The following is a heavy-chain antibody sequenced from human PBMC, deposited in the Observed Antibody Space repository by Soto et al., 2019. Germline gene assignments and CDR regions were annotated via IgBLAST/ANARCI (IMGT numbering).Heavy chain of an antibody. Sequence: SEALSLTCTVYGGSISSYYWSWIRQPPGKGLEGIGYIYYSGSTNYNPSLKSRGTISVDTSTNQFSLRLSSVTAADTAVYYCARVITGTTLRYYYYGMDVWGRGTTVTVSS. J-gene: IGHJ6*02. CDR1: GGSISSYY. V-gene: IGHV4-59*01. CDR2: IYYSGST. CDR3: ARVITGTTLRYYYYGMDV. D-gene: IGHD1-7*01.